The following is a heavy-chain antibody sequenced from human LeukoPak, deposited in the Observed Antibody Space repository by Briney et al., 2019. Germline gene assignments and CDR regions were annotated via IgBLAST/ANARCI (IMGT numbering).Heavy chain of an antibody. CDR1: GYTLTSCY. Sequence: ASVKVSCKASGYTLTSCYMHWVRQAPGQGREWMGIINPSGGSTGYAQKFQGRVTMTRDTSTSTVYMELSSLRSEDTAVYYCARADPIFGAVMIDYWGQGTLVTVSS. V-gene: IGHV1-46*01. CDR2: INPSGGST. D-gene: IGHD3-3*01. CDR3: ARADPIFGAVMIDY. J-gene: IGHJ4*02.